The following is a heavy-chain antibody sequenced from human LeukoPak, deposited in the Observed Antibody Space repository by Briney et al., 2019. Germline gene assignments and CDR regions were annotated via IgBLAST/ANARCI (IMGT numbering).Heavy chain of an antibody. CDR3: ARDRSDSGVYDY. V-gene: IGHV3-53*01. J-gene: IGHJ4*02. CDR2: IYSGGST. D-gene: IGHD4-17*01. Sequence: GGSLRLSCAASGFTVSSNYMSWVRQAPGKGLEWVSVIYSGGSTYYADSVKGRFTISRDNSKNTLYLQMNSLRAEDTAVYYCARDRSDSGVYDYWGQGTLVTVSS. CDR1: GFTVSSNY.